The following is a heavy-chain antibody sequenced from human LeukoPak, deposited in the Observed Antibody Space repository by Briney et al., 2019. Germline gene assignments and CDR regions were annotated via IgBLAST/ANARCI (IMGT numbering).Heavy chain of an antibody. CDR1: GYSFTSYW. CDR3: ARLPGDSSGIQPYWYFDL. J-gene: IGHJ2*01. V-gene: IGHV5-51*01. Sequence: GESLKISCKGSGYSFTSYWIGWVRQMPGKGLEWMGIIYPGDSDTRYSPSFQGQVTISADKSISTAYLQWSSLKASDTAMYYCARLPGDSSGIQPYWYFDLWGRGTLVTVSS. CDR2: IYPGDSDT. D-gene: IGHD3-22*01.